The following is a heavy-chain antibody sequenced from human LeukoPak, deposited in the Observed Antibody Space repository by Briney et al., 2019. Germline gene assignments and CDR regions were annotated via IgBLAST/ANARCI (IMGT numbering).Heavy chain of an antibody. J-gene: IGHJ4*02. D-gene: IGHD4-23*01. CDR2: IKQDGSEK. CDR1: GFTFSSYW. V-gene: IGHV3-7*04. Sequence: GGSLRLSCAASGFTFSSYWVSWVRQAPGKGLEWVANIKQDGSEKYYVDSVKGRFTISRDNAKNSLYLQMNSLRAEDTAVYYCARGGNLFDYWGQGTLVTVSS. CDR3: ARGGNLFDY.